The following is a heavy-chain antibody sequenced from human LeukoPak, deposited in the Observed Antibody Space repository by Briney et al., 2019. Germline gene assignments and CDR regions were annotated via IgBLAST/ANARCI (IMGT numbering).Heavy chain of an antibody. J-gene: IGHJ5*02. CDR2: IYSGGST. CDR3: ARVNVPRVKATAGTRVFGGGWFDP. Sequence: GGSLRLSCAASGFTFSSYGMHWVRQAPGKGLEWVSVIYSGGSTYYADSVKGRSTISRDNSKNTLYLQMNSLRAEDTAVYYYARVNVPRVKATAGTRVFGGGWFDPWGQGTLVTVSS. CDR1: GFTFSSYG. D-gene: IGHD6-13*01. V-gene: IGHV3-NL1*01.